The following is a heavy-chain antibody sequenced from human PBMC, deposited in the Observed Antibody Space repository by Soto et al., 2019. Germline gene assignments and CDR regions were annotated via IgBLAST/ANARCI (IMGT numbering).Heavy chain of an antibody. Sequence: ASVKVSCKASGGTFSSYAISWVRQAPGQGLEWMGGIIPIFGTANYAQKFQGRVTITADESTSTAYMELSSLRSEDTAVDYCAANSGSYYEFDYWGQGTLVTVSS. CDR1: GGTFSSYA. CDR2: IIPIFGTA. J-gene: IGHJ4*02. V-gene: IGHV1-69*13. D-gene: IGHD1-26*01. CDR3: AANSGSYYEFDY.